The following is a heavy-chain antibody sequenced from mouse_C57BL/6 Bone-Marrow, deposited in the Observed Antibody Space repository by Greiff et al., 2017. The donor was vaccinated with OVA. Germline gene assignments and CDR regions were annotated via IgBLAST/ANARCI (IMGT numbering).Heavy chain of an antibody. CDR3: ARHPIYYDYDGYAMDY. CDR1: GFTFSDYG. D-gene: IGHD2-4*01. J-gene: IGHJ4*01. Sequence: EVKLVESGGGLVQPGGSLKLSCAASGFTFSDYGMAWVRQAPRKGPEWVAFISNLAYSIYYADTVTGRFTISRENAKNTLYLEMSSLRSEDTAMYYCARHPIYYDYDGYAMDYWGQGTSVTVSS. V-gene: IGHV5-15*01. CDR2: ISNLAYSI.